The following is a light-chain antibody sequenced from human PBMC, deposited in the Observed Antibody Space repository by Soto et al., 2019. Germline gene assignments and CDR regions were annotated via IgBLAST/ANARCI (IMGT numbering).Light chain of an antibody. V-gene: IGKV3-20*01. CDR2: GAS. CDR1: QSVSSSF. Sequence: EIVLTQSTGTLSLSPGERATLSCRASQSVSSSFLAWYQQKPGQAPRILIYGASNRATGIPDRFSGSGSGTDFTLTISRLEPEDFAVYYCQQYVTSPWAFGQGTKVAIE. J-gene: IGKJ1*01. CDR3: QQYVTSPWA.